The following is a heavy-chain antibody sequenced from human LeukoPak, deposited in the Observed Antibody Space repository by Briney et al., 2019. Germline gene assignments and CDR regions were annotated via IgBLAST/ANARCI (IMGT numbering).Heavy chain of an antibody. J-gene: IGHJ2*01. CDR1: GGSISSYY. D-gene: IGHD3-10*01. CDR2: IYYSGST. V-gene: IGHV4-59*08. Sequence: SETLSLTCTVSGGSISSYYWSWIRQPPGKGLEWIGYIYYSGSTNYNPSLKSRVTISVDTSKNQFSLKLSSVTAADTAVYYCARLLLWFGESWYFDLWGRGTLVTVSS. CDR3: ARLLLWFGESWYFDL.